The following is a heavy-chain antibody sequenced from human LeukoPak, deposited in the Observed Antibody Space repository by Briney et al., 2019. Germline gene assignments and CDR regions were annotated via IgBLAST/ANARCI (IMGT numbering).Heavy chain of an antibody. D-gene: IGHD3-10*01. Sequence: SETLSLTCAVYGGSFSGYYWSWIRQPPGKGLEWIGEINHSGSTNYNPSLKSRVTIPVDTSKNQFSLKLSSVTAADTAVYYCARGKAPTYYYGSGSSRPFDYWGQGTLVTVSS. CDR2: INHSGST. CDR1: GGSFSGYY. V-gene: IGHV4-34*01. CDR3: ARGKAPTYYYGSGSSRPFDY. J-gene: IGHJ4*02.